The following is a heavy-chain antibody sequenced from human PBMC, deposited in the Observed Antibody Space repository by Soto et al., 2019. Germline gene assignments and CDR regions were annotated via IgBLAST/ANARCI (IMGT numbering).Heavy chain of an antibody. V-gene: IGHV4-31*03. CDR2: IYYSGST. Sequence: SETLSLTCTVSGGSISSGGYYWSWIRQHPGKGLEWIGYIYYSGSTYYNPSLKSRVTISVDTSKNQFSLKLSSVTAADAAVYYCARGDYDFSLDYWGQGTLVTVSS. CDR1: GGSISSGGYY. D-gene: IGHD3-3*01. J-gene: IGHJ4*02. CDR3: ARGDYDFSLDY.